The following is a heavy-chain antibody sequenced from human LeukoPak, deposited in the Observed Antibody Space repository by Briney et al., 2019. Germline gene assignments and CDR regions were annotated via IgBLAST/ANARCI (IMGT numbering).Heavy chain of an antibody. D-gene: IGHD5-12*01. CDR3: AKDHIVATVPND. J-gene: IGHJ4*02. CDR1: GFTFSDYC. CDR2: ISSSGSTI. Sequence: GGSLRLSCAASGFTFSDYCMSWIRQAPGKGLEWVSYISSSGSTIYYADSVKGRFTISRDNSKNTLYLQMSSLRAEDTAVYYCAKDHIVATVPNDWGQGTLVTVSS. V-gene: IGHV3-11*04.